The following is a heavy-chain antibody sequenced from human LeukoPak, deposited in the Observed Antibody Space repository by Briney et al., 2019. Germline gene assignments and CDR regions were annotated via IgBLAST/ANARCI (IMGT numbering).Heavy chain of an antibody. V-gene: IGHV4-34*01. J-gene: IGHJ6*03. Sequence: PSETLSLTCTVYGGSFSGYYWSWIRQPPGKGPEWIGEINHSGSTNYNPPLKSRVTISVDTSKNQFSLKLSSVTAADTAVYYCARVGGYSPYYYYYYYMDVWGKGTTVTVSS. CDR3: ARVGGYSPYYYYYYYMDV. CDR1: GGSFSGYY. D-gene: IGHD3-22*01. CDR2: INHSGST.